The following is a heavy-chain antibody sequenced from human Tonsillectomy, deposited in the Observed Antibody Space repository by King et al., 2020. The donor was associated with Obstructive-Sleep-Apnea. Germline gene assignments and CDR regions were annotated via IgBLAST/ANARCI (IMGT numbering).Heavy chain of an antibody. CDR1: GGSISGYY. CDR3: ARVEDSSGFYYFDY. V-gene: IGHV4-59*01. CDR2: IYYSGST. D-gene: IGHD3-22*01. J-gene: IGHJ4*02. Sequence: VQLQESGPGLVKPSETLSLTCTVSGGSISGYYWSWIRQPPGKGLEWIGYIYYSGSTISNPSLKSRVTMSVDTSKNQFSLKLTSVTAADTAVYYCARVEDSSGFYYFDYWGQGTLVTVSS.